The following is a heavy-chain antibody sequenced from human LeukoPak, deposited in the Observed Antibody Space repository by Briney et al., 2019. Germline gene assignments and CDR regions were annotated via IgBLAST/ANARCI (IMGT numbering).Heavy chain of an antibody. CDR1: GFTFSSYW. D-gene: IGHD2-15*01. Sequence: GGSLRLSCAASGFTFSSYWMSWVRQAPGKGLEWVANIKQDGSEKYYVDSVKGRFTISRDNAKNSLYLQMNSLRAEDTAVYYCARLPLGYCSGGSCYSGRYYYYMDVWGKGTTVTVSS. V-gene: IGHV3-7*01. CDR3: ARLPLGYCSGGSCYSGRYYYYMDV. CDR2: IKQDGSEK. J-gene: IGHJ6*03.